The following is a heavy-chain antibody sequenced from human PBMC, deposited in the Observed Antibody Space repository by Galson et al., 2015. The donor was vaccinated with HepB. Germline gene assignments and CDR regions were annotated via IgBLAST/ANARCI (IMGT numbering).Heavy chain of an antibody. D-gene: IGHD4-11*01. CDR1: GFTFSSDW. V-gene: IGHV3-74*01. CDR3: ARAVYRRNGMDV. Sequence: SLRLSCAASGFTFSSDWMHWVRQAPGKGLVWVSRINSDGSSTNYADSVQGRFTISRDNAKNTLYLQMNSLRAEDTAVYYCARAVYRRNGMDVWGQGTTVTVSS. CDR2: INSDGSST. J-gene: IGHJ6*02.